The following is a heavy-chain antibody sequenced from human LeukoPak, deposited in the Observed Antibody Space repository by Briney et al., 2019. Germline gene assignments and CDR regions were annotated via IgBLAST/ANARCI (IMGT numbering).Heavy chain of an antibody. CDR1: GGSISSSNY. D-gene: IGHD6-19*01. CDR3: ARDSSGWYLNWFDP. Sequence: SETLSLTCAVSGGSISSSNYWSWVRQPPGKGLDWIGEINHSGTTNYNPSLRSRVTISVDKSKNHFSLKLSSVTAADTAVYYCARDSSGWYLNWFDPWGQGTLVTVSS. J-gene: IGHJ5*02. CDR2: INHSGTT. V-gene: IGHV4-4*02.